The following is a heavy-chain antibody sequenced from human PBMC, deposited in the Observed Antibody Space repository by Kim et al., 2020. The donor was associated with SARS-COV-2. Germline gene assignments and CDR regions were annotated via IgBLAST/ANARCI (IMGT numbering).Heavy chain of an antibody. CDR1: GGSISSYY. Sequence: SETLSLTCTVSGGSISSYYWSWIRQPPGKGLEWIGYIYYSGSTNYNPSLKSRVTISVDTSKNQFSLKLSSVTAADTAVYYCARVRGYSGYVDAFDIWGQGTMVTVSS. CDR3: ARVRGYSGYVDAFDI. J-gene: IGHJ3*02. D-gene: IGHD5-12*01. V-gene: IGHV4-59*01. CDR2: IYYSGST.